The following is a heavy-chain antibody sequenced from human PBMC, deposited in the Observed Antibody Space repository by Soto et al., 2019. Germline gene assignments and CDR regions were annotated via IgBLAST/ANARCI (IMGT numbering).Heavy chain of an antibody. J-gene: IGHJ6*02. CDR3: AKGRSYYYYYGVDV. V-gene: IGHV3-33*06. Sequence: PGGSLRLSCAASGFTFSTYGMHWVRQAPGKGLEWVALIWSDGTNKYYADSVKGRFTISRDNSKSTLYLQMNSLRAEDTALYYCAKGRSYYYYYGVDVWGQGTTVTVSS. CDR1: GFTFSTYG. CDR2: IWSDGTNK.